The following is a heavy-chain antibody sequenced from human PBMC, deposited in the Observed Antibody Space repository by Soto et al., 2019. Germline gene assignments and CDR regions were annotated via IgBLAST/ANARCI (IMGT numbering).Heavy chain of an antibody. J-gene: IGHJ4*02. V-gene: IGHV3-23*01. CDR1: GFTFSNYA. CDR2: ISDSGIST. D-gene: IGHD2-2*01. Sequence: EVQLLESGGGLVQPGGSLRLSCAASGFTFSNYAMSWVRQAPGKGLEWVSSISDSGISTYYADSVKGRFTISRDHSKTTLLLQLNRVRAEDTAVYYCAKGTTFGYWGQGTMVTDSS. CDR3: AKGTTFGY.